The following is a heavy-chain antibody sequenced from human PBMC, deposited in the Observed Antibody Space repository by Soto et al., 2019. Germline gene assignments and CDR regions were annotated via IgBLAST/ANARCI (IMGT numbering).Heavy chain of an antibody. V-gene: IGHV1-69*08. J-gene: IGHJ2*01. CDR2: IIPTLTIA. Sequence: QLQLVQSGAEVRKPGSSVRVSCQTSGGDISSYTINWVRQAPGQGLEWMGRIIPTLTIATYAQKFQDRLTITADRSTYTAYMDLNSRTTDDTAGSYCAKDMSITRDWDFDLWGRGTQVTVSS. CDR3: AKDMSITRDWDFDL. D-gene: IGHD3-3*02. CDR1: GGDISSYT.